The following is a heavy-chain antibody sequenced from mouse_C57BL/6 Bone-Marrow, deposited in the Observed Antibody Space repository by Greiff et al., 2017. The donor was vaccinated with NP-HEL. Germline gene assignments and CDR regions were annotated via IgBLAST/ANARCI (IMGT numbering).Heavy chain of an antibody. CDR2: IYPGSGST. V-gene: IGHV1-55*01. CDR3: ARGGEAKELGDSFYYAMDY. CDR1: GYTFTGYW. J-gene: IGHJ4*01. Sequence: VQLQQSGAELMKPGASVKLSCKATGYTFTGYWIEWVKQRPGQGLEWIGDIYPGSGSTNYNEKFKSKATLTVATSSSTAYMQLSSLTSEDSAVYYCARGGEAKELGDSFYYAMDYWGQGTSVTVSS.